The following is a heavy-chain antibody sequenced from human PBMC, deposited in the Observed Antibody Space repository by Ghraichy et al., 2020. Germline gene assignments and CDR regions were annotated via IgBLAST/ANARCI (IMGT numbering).Heavy chain of an antibody. V-gene: IGHV4-39*01. J-gene: IGHJ4*02. Sequence: SETLSLTCSVSGGPIGSSPYYWGWIRQTPGKGLEWIGSMHYSGSPYYNPSLESRVTISVDTSKNHFSLRLTSVTAADTAVYFCARHNTVDANIASVGVDYWGQGAVVTVSS. CDR3: ARHNTVDANIASVGVDY. CDR1: GGPIGSSPYY. D-gene: IGHD6-13*01. CDR2: MHYSGSP.